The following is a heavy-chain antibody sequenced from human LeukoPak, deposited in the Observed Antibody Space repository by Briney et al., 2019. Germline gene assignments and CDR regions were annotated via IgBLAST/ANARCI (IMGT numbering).Heavy chain of an antibody. CDR2: IRYDGSKK. D-gene: IGHD1-26*01. J-gene: IGHJ4*02. CDR3: ASGGGAGRLPFDY. V-gene: IGHV3-30*02. CDR1: GFTFSRFG. Sequence: GGSLRLSCAASGFTFSRFGMHWVRQAPGKGLEWVAFIRYDGSKKSYADSVKGRFTISRDNAKNSLYLQMNSLRAEDTALYYCASGGGAGRLPFDYWGQGTLVTVSS.